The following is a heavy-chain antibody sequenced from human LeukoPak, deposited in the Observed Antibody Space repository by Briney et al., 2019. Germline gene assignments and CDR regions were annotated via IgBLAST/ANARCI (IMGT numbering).Heavy chain of an antibody. V-gene: IGHV3-21*01. CDR2: ISSSGGYI. Sequence: GGSLRLSCAASGFTFSSYSMNWVRQAPWKGLEWVSSISSSGGYIFDADSVKGRFTISRDNAKNSLYLQMNSLRAEDTAVYYCARDSSAYYTFDIWGQGTMVTVSS. CDR1: GFTFSSYS. D-gene: IGHD3-22*01. J-gene: IGHJ3*02. CDR3: ARDSSAYYTFDI.